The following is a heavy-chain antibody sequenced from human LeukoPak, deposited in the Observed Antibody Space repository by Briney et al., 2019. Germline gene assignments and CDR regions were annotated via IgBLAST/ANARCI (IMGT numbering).Heavy chain of an antibody. Sequence: KPGGSLRLSCTASVFTLSSYGMNWVRQAPGKGLEWVSYISTSSTYTYYADSVKGRFTISRDNAKNSLHLQMNRLRAEDTAVYYCARDDYYGSGSFDYWGQGTLVTVPS. CDR3: ARDDYYGSGSFDY. CDR1: VFTLSSYG. V-gene: IGHV3-21*01. CDR2: ISTSSTYT. J-gene: IGHJ4*02. D-gene: IGHD3-10*01.